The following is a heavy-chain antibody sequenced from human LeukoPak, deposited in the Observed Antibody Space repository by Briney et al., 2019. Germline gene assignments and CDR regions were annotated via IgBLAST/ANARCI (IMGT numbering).Heavy chain of an antibody. CDR1: GFTFSNYS. D-gene: IGHD3-22*01. Sequence: GSLRLSCAASGFTFSNYSMSWVRQAPGKGLEGVSVIYSGSSTYYADSVKGRFTISRDNSKNRLYLQMNSLRAEDTAVYYCARRGSSGNYYYYYYMDVWGKGTTVTISS. V-gene: IGHV3-66*02. CDR2: IYSGSST. J-gene: IGHJ6*03. CDR3: ARRGSSGNYYYYYYMDV.